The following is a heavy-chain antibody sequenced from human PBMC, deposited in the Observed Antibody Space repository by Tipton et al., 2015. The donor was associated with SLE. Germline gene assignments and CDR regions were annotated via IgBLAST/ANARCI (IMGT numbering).Heavy chain of an antibody. Sequence: QLVQSGPEVKKPGSSVKVSCKASGGTFSSYTISWVRQAPGQGLEWMGRIIPIFGTSNYAQKFQGRVTITADESTSTAYMELSSLRSEDTAVYYCARGRDYHDSSGHYPSYYFDYWGQGTLVTVSS. V-gene: IGHV1-69*18. D-gene: IGHD3-22*01. J-gene: IGHJ4*02. CDR3: ARGRDYHDSSGHYPSYYFDY. CDR1: GGTFSSYT. CDR2: IIPIFGTS.